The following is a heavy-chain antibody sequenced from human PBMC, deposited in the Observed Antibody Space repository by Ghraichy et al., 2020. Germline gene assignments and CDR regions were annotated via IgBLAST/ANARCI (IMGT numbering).Heavy chain of an antibody. D-gene: IGHD5-24*01. CDR1: GYTFTSYG. CDR2: ISAYNGNT. J-gene: IGHJ2*01. V-gene: IGHV1-18*01. Sequence: ASVKVSCKASGYTFTSYGISWVRQAPGQGLEWMGWISAYNGNTNYAQKLQGRVTMTTDTSTSTAYMELRSLRSDDTAVYYCARDPNPIICGSYWSFDLWGRGTLVTVSS. CDR3: ARDPNPIICGSYWSFDL.